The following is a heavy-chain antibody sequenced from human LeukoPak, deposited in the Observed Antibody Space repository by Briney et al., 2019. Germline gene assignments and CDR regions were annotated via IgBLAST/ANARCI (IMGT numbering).Heavy chain of an antibody. CDR1: GGSISSGGYY. CDR3: ARDRGIAVAGIRNYGMDV. CDR2: IYHSGST. J-gene: IGHJ6*02. V-gene: IGHV4-30-2*01. D-gene: IGHD6-19*01. Sequence: SQTLSLTCTVSGGSISSGGYYWSWIRQPPGKGLEWIGYIYHSGSTYYNPSLKSRVTISVDRSKNQFSLKLSSVTAADTAVYYCARDRGIAVAGIRNYGMDVWGQGTTVTVSS.